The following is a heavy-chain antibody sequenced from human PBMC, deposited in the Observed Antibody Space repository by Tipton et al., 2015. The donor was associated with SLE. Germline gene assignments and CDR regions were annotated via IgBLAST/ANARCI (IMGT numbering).Heavy chain of an antibody. V-gene: IGHV4-4*09. Sequence: TLSLTCAVYGGSFSGYYWSWIRRPPGKGLEWIGYIYTSGSTNYNPSLKSRVTISVDTSKNQFSLKLSSVTAADTAVYYCARDIFTWDYWGQGTLVTVSS. CDR2: IYTSGST. CDR3: ARDIFTWDY. CDR1: GGSFSGYY. J-gene: IGHJ4*02. D-gene: IGHD2-21*01.